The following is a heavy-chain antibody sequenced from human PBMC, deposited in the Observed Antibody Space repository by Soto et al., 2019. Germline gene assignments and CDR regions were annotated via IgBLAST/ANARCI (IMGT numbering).Heavy chain of an antibody. CDR3: AREPVRGTMDV. Sequence: EVQLVESGGGLVQPGGSLRLSCAASGFTFGSNWMSWVRQAPGKGLEWVANIKQDGSEKYYVDSVRGRFTISRDNAKNSLYLQMNCLGAEGTAVYYCAREPVRGTMDVWGKGTTVTVSS. D-gene: IGHD3-10*01. J-gene: IGHJ6*03. CDR1: GFTFGSNW. V-gene: IGHV3-7*01. CDR2: IKQDGSEK.